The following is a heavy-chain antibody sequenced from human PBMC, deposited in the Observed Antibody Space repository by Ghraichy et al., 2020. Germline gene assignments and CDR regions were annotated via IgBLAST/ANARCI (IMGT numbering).Heavy chain of an antibody. CDR2: IYKDGDT. J-gene: IGHJ4*02. CDR1: GLPLNNNH. Sequence: GGSLRLSCAVSGLPLNNNHINWVRQAPGKGLEWVSFIYKDGDTSYADSVKGRFTISRDRAKNTVYLQMDSLRDEDTAKYYCAGSISGLESGDHWGQGTLVTVSS. CDR3: AGSISGLESGDH. D-gene: IGHD6-19*01. V-gene: IGHV3-53*01.